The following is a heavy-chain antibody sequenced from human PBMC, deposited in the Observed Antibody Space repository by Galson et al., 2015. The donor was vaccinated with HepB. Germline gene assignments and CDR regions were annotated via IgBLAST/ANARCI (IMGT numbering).Heavy chain of an antibody. CDR2: MSDDESKK. Sequence: SLRLSCAASGFTFNRFGMFWVRQAPGEGLEWVSVMSDDESKKYYADSVKGRFTISRDNSKNTLYLQMNSLRGEDTAVYYCAKEDGVSRALDYWGQGTLVTVSS. CDR1: GFTFNRFG. CDR3: AKEDGVSRALDY. J-gene: IGHJ4*02. D-gene: IGHD2-8*01. V-gene: IGHV3-30*18.